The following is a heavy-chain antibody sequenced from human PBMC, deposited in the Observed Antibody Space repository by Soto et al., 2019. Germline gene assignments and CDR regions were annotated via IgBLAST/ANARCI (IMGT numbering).Heavy chain of an antibody. D-gene: IGHD2-2*01. CDR2: ISSSSSTI. J-gene: IGHJ6*03. Sequence: GGSVRLSCAASGFTFSSYSMNWVRQAPGKGLEWVSYISSSSSTIYYADSVKGRFTISRDNAKNSLYLQMNSLRAEDTAVYYCARDPRRICSSTSCYVGYMDVWGKGT. CDR1: GFTFSSYS. CDR3: ARDPRRICSSTSCYVGYMDV. V-gene: IGHV3-48*01.